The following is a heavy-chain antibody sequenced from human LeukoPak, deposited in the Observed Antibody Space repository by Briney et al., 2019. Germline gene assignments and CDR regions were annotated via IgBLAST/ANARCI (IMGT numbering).Heavy chain of an antibody. CDR2: IFHTGST. CDR1: GGSISSYY. J-gene: IGHJ3*01. D-gene: IGHD3-10*01. Sequence: SETLSLTCTVSGGSISSYYWSWVRQTPEKGLEWIGEIFHTGSTNYNPSVEGRVTISIDKSRNHFSLMLTSVTAADTALYYCARGMWFDTLFSAFDVWGQGTMVSVSS. V-gene: IGHV4-59*12. CDR3: ARGMWFDTLFSAFDV.